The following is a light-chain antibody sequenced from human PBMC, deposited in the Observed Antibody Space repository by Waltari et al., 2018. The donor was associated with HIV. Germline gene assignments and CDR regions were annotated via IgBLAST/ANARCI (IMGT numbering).Light chain of an antibody. Sequence: QSALTQPASVSGSPGQSITISCTGTSRAFGSSNLVSWYQQHPGKAPTLMIYEVSKRPSGVSDRFSGSKSGNTASLTISGLQAEDEADYHCCSYAGSGGPVVFGGGTKLTVL. CDR2: EVS. V-gene: IGLV2-23*02. CDR3: CSYAGSGGPVV. CDR1: SRAFGSSNL. J-gene: IGLJ2*01.